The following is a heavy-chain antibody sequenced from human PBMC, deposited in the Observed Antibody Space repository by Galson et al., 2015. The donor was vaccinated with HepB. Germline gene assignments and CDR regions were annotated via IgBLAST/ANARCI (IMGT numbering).Heavy chain of an antibody. Sequence: SLRLSCAASGFTFSSYAMSWVRQAPGKGLEWVSAISGSGGSTYYADSVKGRFTISRDNSKNTLYLQMNSLRAEDTAVYYCAKTSERFHAFDIWGQGTMVTVSS. D-gene: IGHD3-3*01. CDR2: ISGSGGST. CDR3: AKTSERFHAFDI. CDR1: GFTFSSYA. J-gene: IGHJ3*02. V-gene: IGHV3-23*01.